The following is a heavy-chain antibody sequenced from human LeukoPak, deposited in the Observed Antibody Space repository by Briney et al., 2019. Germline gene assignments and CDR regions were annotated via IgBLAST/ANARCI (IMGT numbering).Heavy chain of an antibody. D-gene: IGHD4-17*01. J-gene: IGHJ4*02. CDR2: FDPEDGET. Sequence: ASVKVSCKVSGYTLTELSMHWVRQAPGKGLEWMGGFDPEDGETIYAQKLQGRVTMTTDTSTSTAYMELRSLRSGDTAVYYCARGRALYLYHGDYSYWGQGTLVTVSS. CDR1: GYTLTELS. CDR3: ARGRALYLYHGDYSY. V-gene: IGHV1-24*01.